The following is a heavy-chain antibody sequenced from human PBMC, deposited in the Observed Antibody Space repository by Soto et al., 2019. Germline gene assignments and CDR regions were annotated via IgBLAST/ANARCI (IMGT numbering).Heavy chain of an antibody. D-gene: IGHD3-3*01. CDR3: AKSPSYEGYYDFWSGYIG. J-gene: IGHJ4*02. Sequence: GGSLRLSCAASGFNFGGYAGSWVRQDPGKGLEWVSAISGSGGSTYYADSVKGRFTISRDNSKNTLYLQMNSLRAEDTAVYYCAKSPSYEGYYDFWSGYIGWGQGTLVTVSS. V-gene: IGHV3-23*01. CDR2: ISGSGGST. CDR1: GFNFGGYA.